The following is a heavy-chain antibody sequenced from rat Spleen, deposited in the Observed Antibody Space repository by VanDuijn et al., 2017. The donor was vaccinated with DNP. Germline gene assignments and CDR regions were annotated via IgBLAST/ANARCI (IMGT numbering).Heavy chain of an antibody. CDR2: ITGGGST. CDR1: GFTFSYYW. Sequence: EVQLVETGGGLVQPGRSLKLSCVVSGFTFSYYWMAWIRQVPGKGLEWIASITGGGSTYYRDSVKGRFTISRDNAKSILYLQMDSLRSEDTATYYCAKNSGYYFDYWGQGVMVTVSS. CDR3: AKNSGYYFDY. V-gene: IGHV5-31*01. J-gene: IGHJ2*01. D-gene: IGHD4-3*01.